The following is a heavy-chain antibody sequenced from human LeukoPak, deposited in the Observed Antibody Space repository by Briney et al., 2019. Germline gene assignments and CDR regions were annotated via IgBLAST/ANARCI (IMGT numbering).Heavy chain of an antibody. CDR3: GRDGGPVDS. CDR1: GFTFSSYW. CDR2: INQDGSEK. V-gene: IGHV3-7*03. J-gene: IGHJ4*02. D-gene: IGHD3-16*01. Sequence: PGGSLRLSCAASGFTFSSYWMSWDRQAPGKGLEWVANINQDGSEKYYVDSVKGRFTISRDNAKKSLYLQMNSLRAEDTAVYYCGRDGGPVDSWGQGTLVTVSS.